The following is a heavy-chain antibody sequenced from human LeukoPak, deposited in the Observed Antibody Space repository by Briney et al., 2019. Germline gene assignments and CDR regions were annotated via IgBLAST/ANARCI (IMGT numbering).Heavy chain of an antibody. CDR3: ARDMRWGGLDAFDI. V-gene: IGHV3-7*03. CDR1: GFTFSSYW. D-gene: IGHD3/OR15-3a*01. J-gene: IGHJ3*02. Sequence: GGSLRLSCAASGFTFSSYWMNWVRQAPGKGLEWVANIKQDGSGKYYVDSARGRFSISRDNAKNSLYLQMNSLRAEDTAVYYCARDMRWGGLDAFDIWGQGTMVTVSS. CDR2: IKQDGSGK.